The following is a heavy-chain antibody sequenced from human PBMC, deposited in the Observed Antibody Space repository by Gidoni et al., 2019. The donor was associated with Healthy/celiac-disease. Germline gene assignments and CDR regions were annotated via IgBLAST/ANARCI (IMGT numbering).Heavy chain of an antibody. CDR1: GYTFTSYD. V-gene: IGHV1-8*01. CDR2: MNPNSGNT. D-gene: IGHD4-17*01. Sequence: QVQLLQSGAEVKKPGASVKVSCKASGYTFTSYDINWVRQATGHALEWMGWMNPNSGNTGYAQKFQGRVTMTRNTSISKAYMELSSLRSEDTAVYYCARQVDYGDYPDRVKPFDPWGQGTLVTVSS. CDR3: ARQVDYGDYPDRVKPFDP. J-gene: IGHJ5*02.